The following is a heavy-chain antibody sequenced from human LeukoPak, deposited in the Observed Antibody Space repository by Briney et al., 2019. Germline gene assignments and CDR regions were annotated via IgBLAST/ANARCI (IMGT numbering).Heavy chain of an antibody. V-gene: IGHV3-11*01. Sequence: KPGGSLRLSCAASGFTFSDYYMSWIRQAPGKGLEWVSYISSSGSTIYYAHSVKGRFTISRDNAKNSLYLQMNSLRAEDTAVYYCARDVHPYYDFWSGHPDYWGQGTLVTVSS. CDR1: GFTFSDYY. D-gene: IGHD3-3*01. CDR3: ARDVHPYYDFWSGHPDY. CDR2: ISSSGSTI. J-gene: IGHJ4*02.